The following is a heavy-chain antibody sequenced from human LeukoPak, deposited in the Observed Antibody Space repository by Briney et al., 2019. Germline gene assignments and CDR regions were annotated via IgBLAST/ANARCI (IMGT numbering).Heavy chain of an antibody. J-gene: IGHJ5*02. CDR1: GFTFSDNY. Sequence: PGRSLRLSCAASGFTFSDNYMSWIRQAPGKGLEWISYISSSGSTIYYADSVKGRFTISRDNAKNSLYLQMNSLRAEDTAVYYCTREGFSYYYGSGSLNWFDPWGQGTMVTVSS. CDR3: TREGFSYYYGSGSLNWFDP. D-gene: IGHD3-10*01. CDR2: ISSSGSTI. V-gene: IGHV3-11*01.